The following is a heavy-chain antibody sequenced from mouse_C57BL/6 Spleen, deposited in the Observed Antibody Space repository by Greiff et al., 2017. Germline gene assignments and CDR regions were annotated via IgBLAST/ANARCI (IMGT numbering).Heavy chain of an antibody. CDR2: IWGVGST. J-gene: IGHJ4*01. V-gene: IGHV2-6*01. CDR3: ASYRDYAMDY. Sequence: VKLEESGPGLVAPSQSLSITCTVSGFSLTSYGVDWVRQSPGKGLEWLGVIWGVGSTNYNSALKSRLSISKDNSKSQVILKMNSLQTDDTAMYYCASYRDYAMDYWGQGTSVTVSS. CDR1: GFSLTSYG.